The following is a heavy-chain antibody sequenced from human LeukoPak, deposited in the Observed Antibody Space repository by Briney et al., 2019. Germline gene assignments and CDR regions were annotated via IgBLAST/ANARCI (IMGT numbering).Heavy chain of an antibody. J-gene: IGHJ5*02. CDR3: ARARGLGYGDYVRWFDP. V-gene: IGHV3-74*01. Sequence: GGSLRLSCAASGFTFSSYWMHWVRQGPGKGLVWVSRINSDGSSTTYADSVKGRFTISRDNAKNTLYLQMNSLRAEDTAVYYCARARGLGYGDYVRWFDPWGQGTLVTASS. CDR2: INSDGSST. D-gene: IGHD4-17*01. CDR1: GFTFSSYW.